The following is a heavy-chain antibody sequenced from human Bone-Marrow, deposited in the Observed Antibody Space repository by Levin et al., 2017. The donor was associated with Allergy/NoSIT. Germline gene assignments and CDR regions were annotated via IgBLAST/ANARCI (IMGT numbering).Heavy chain of an antibody. J-gene: IGHJ6*02. V-gene: IGHV4-34*01. Sequence: NPSETLSLTCAVYGGSFSGYYWSWIRQPPGKGLEWIGEINHSGSTNYNPSLKSRVTISVDTSKNQFSLKLSSVTAADTAVYYCARMLRLAARPGGGYYYYYGMDVWGQGTTVTVSS. CDR2: INHSGST. D-gene: IGHD6-6*01. CDR1: GGSFSGYY. CDR3: ARMLRLAARPGGGYYYYYGMDV.